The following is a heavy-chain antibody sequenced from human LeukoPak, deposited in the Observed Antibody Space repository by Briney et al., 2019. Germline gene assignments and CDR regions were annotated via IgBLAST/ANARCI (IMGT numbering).Heavy chain of an antibody. CDR2: IYSGGST. Sequence: SETLSLTRTVSGDSISSYYWSWIRQPAGKGLEWIGHIYSGGSTKYNPSLKGRVTMTVDTSKNQFSLKVSSVTAADTAVYYCARETYSSRYNWVDPWGQGTLVTVSS. D-gene: IGHD6-19*01. V-gene: IGHV4-4*07. CDR3: ARETYSSRYNWVDP. CDR1: GDSISSYY. J-gene: IGHJ5*02.